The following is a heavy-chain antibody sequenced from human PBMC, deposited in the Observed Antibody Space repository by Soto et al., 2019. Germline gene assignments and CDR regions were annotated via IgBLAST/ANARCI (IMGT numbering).Heavy chain of an antibody. CDR1: GGSLSSSSYY. J-gene: IGHJ6*02. V-gene: IGHV4-39*01. D-gene: IGHD3-3*01. Sequence: SETLSLTCTVSGGSLSSSSYYWGWIRQPPGKGLEWIGSIYYSGSTYYNPSLKSRVTISVDTSKNQFSLKLSSVTAADTAVYYCARRDFGYSMDVCGQGTTVTVSS. CDR2: IYYSGST. CDR3: ARRDFGYSMDV.